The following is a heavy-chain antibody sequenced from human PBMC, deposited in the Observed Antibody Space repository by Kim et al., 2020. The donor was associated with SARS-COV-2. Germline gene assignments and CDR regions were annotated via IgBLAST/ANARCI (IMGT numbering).Heavy chain of an antibody. J-gene: IGHJ6*02. CDR2: IKQDGSEK. V-gene: IGHV3-7*03. Sequence: GGSLRLSCAASGFTFSSYWMSWVRQAPGKGLEWVANIKQDGSEKYYVDSVKGRFTISRDNAKNSLYLQMNSLRAEDTAVYYCAREETGYYNYYYDYYGMDVWGQGTPVTVSS. D-gene: IGHD3-9*01. CDR3: AREETGYYNYYYDYYGMDV. CDR1: GFTFSSYW.